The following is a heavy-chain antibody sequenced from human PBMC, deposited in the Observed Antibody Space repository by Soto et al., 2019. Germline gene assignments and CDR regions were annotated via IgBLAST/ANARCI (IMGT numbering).Heavy chain of an antibody. D-gene: IGHD3-3*01. CDR1: GFTFSSYA. Sequence: GGSLRLSCSASGFTFSSYAMHWVRQAPGKGLEYVSAISSNGGSTYYADSVKGRFTISRDNSKNTLYLQMSSLRAEDTAVYYCVKSGRYYDFWSGSYYFDYWGQGTLVTVSS. CDR2: ISSNGGST. J-gene: IGHJ4*02. V-gene: IGHV3-64D*08. CDR3: VKSGRYYDFWSGSYYFDY.